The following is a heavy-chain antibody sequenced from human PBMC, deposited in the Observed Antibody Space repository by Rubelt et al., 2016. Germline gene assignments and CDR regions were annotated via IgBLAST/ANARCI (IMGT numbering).Heavy chain of an antibody. CDR2: LSGSGGST. Sequence: EVQLLESGGGLVQPGGSLRLSCAASGFTFSSYAMSWVRPAPGKGLEWVSALSGSGGSTYYADSVKGRLTSSRDNSKNPLYLQMDGLRAEDTAVYYCARVGGGRVGAFDYWGQGTLVTVSS. V-gene: IGHV3-23*01. CDR1: GFTFSSYA. CDR3: ARVGGGRVGAFDY. J-gene: IGHJ4*02. D-gene: IGHD1-26*01.